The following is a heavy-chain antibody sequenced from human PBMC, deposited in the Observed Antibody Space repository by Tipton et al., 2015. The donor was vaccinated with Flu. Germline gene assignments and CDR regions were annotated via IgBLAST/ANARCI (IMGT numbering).Heavy chain of an antibody. V-gene: IGHV4-34*01. CDR3: ARYCSGGGCSRKNIFDH. J-gene: IGHJ4*02. Sequence: RVTISLDTSKNQFSLKLSSVTAADTAVYYCARYCSGGGCSRKNIFDHWGQGTLVTVSS. D-gene: IGHD2-15*01.